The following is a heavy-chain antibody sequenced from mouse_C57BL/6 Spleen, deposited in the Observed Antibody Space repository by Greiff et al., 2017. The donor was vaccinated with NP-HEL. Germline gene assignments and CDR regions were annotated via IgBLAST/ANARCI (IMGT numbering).Heavy chain of an antibody. D-gene: IGHD4-1*01. CDR2: ISYDGSN. CDR3: ARDWDDWYFDV. V-gene: IGHV3-6*01. CDR1: GYSITSGYY. Sequence: EVQLQQSGPGLVKPSQSLSLTCSVTGYSITSGYYWNWIRQFPGNKLEWVGYISYDGSNNYNPSLKNRISITRDTSKNQFFLKLNSVTTEDTATYYCARDWDDWYFDVWGTGTTVTVSS. J-gene: IGHJ1*03.